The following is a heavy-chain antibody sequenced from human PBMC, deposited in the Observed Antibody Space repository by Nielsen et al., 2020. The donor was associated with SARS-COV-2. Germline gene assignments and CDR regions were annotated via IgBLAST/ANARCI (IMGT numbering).Heavy chain of an antibody. Sequence: GGSLRLSCAASGFTFSGYAMSWVRQAPGKGLEWVSAISGNGGSTYYADSVKGRFTISRDNSKNTLYLQMNSLRAEDTAVYYCAREGRDLPLDYWGQGVLVTVSS. CDR3: AREGRDLPLDY. CDR1: GFTFSGYA. CDR2: ISGNGGST. J-gene: IGHJ4*02. V-gene: IGHV3-23*01. D-gene: IGHD5-24*01.